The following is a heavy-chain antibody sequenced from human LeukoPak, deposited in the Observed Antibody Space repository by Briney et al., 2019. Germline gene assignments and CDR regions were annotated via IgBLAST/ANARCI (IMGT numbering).Heavy chain of an antibody. CDR3: ASAYYYGSGSYEDY. J-gene: IGHJ4*02. Sequence: KPSETLSLTCTVSGGSISSSSYYWGWIRQPPGKGLEWIGYIYYSGSTNYNPSLKSRVTISVDTSKNQFSLKLSSVTAADTAVYYCASAYYYGSGSYEDYWGQGTLVTVSS. V-gene: IGHV4-61*05. CDR1: GGSISSSSYY. CDR2: IYYSGST. D-gene: IGHD3-10*01.